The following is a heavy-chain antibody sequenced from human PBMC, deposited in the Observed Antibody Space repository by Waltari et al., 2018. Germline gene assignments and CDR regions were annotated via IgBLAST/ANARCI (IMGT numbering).Heavy chain of an antibody. J-gene: IGHJ5*02. CDR3: AREGVDTAQGWFDP. CDR2: INPNSGGT. CDR1: GYTFTGYY. V-gene: IGHV1-2*02. Sequence: QVQLVQSGAEVKKPGASVKVSCTASGYTFTGYYMHWVRQAPGQGLAWMGWINPNSGGTNYAQKFQGRVTRPRDTSISTAYMELSRLRSYDTAVYYCAREGVDTAQGWFDPWGQGTLVTVSS. D-gene: IGHD5-18*01.